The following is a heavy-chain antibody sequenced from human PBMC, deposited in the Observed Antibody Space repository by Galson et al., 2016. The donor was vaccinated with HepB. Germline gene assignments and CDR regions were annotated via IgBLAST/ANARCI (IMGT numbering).Heavy chain of an antibody. CDR2: INADGTST. CDR3: ARVSYWLRQHGDYFDY. CDR1: DFTFSGRW. Sequence: SLRLSCAASDFTFSGRWMHWVRQAPGKGLVWVSYINADGTSTTYADSVKGRFTISRDNAKNSLFLQMNSLRAEDTAVYYCARVSYWLRQHGDYFDYWGQGALVTVSS. V-gene: IGHV3-74*01. D-gene: IGHD5-12*01. J-gene: IGHJ4*02.